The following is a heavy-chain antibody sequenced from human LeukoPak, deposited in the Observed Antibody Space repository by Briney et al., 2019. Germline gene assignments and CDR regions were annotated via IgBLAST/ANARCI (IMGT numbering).Heavy chain of an antibody. CDR2: IWYDGSNK. CDR3: ARERFLEWLTNYYYYGMDV. D-gene: IGHD3-3*01. V-gene: IGHV3-33*01. Sequence: GRSLRLSCAASGFTFSSCGMHWVRQAPGKGLEWVAVIWYDGSNKYYADSVKGRFTISRDNSKNTLYLQMNSLRAEDTAVYYCARERFLEWLTNYYYYGMDVWGQGTTVTVSS. J-gene: IGHJ6*02. CDR1: GFTFSSCG.